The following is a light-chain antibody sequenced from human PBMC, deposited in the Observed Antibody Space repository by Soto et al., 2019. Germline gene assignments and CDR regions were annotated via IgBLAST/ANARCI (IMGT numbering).Light chain of an antibody. CDR3: QQYVTSPLT. J-gene: IGKJ4*01. V-gene: IGKV3-20*01. CDR1: QSVSYSY. CDR2: GAS. Sequence: EIVLTQSPGTLSLSPGERATLSCRASQSVSYSYLAWYQQKPGQAPRLLIYGASSRATGIPDRFSGSGSGTDFTLTNSRLEPEDFAVYYCQQYVTSPLTFGGGTKAEIK.